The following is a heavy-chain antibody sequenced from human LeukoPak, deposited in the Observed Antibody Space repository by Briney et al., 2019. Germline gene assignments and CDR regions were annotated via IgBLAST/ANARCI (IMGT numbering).Heavy chain of an antibody. CDR2: IYYSGST. J-gene: IGHJ6*03. CDR1: GGSIRSYY. D-gene: IGHD2-8*02. CDR3: ARVAAGGYYYYYYYMDV. Sequence: PSETLSLTCTVSGGSIRSYYWSWIRQPPGKGLEWIGYIYYSGSTNYNPSLKSRVTISVDTSKNQFSLKLSSVTAADTAVYYCARVAAGGYYYYYYYMDVWGKGTTVTVSS. V-gene: IGHV4-59*01.